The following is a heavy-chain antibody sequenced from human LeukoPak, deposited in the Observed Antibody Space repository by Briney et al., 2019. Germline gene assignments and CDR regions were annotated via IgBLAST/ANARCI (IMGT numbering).Heavy chain of an antibody. CDR3: ARARTTYRYSSGWYFDY. CDR1: GGSISSGDYY. J-gene: IGHJ4*02. V-gene: IGHV4-30-4*08. CDR2: IYYSGST. Sequence: SQTLSLTCTVSGGSISSGDYYWSWIRQPPGKGLKWIGYIYYSGSTYYNPSLKSRVTISVDTSKNQFSLKLSSVTAADTAVYYCARARTTYRYSSGWYFDYWGQGTLVTVSS. D-gene: IGHD6-19*01.